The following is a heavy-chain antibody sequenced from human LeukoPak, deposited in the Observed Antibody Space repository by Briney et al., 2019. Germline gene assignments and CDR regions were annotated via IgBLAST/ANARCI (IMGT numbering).Heavy chain of an antibody. Sequence: SVKVSCKASGGTFSSYAISWVRQAPGQGLEWMGGIIPIFGTADYAQKFKGRVTITPDESTSTAYMELSSLRSEDTAVYYCARDRGYGDYGPFDYWGQGTLVTVSS. J-gene: IGHJ4*02. CDR3: ARDRGYGDYGPFDY. V-gene: IGHV1-69*13. D-gene: IGHD4-17*01. CDR2: IIPIFGTA. CDR1: GGTFSSYA.